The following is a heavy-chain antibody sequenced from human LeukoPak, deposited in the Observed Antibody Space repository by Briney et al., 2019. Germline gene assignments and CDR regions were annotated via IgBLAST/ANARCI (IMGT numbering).Heavy chain of an antibody. CDR2: IIPIFGTA. Sequence: SVTVPCKASGGTFSSYAISWVRQAPGQGLEWMGGIIPIFGTANYAQKFQGRVTITADESTSTAYMELSSLRSEDTAVYYCARSVLRYFDLDYWGQGTLVTVSS. CDR1: GGTFSSYA. J-gene: IGHJ4*02. D-gene: IGHD3-9*01. CDR3: ARSVLRYFDLDY. V-gene: IGHV1-69*01.